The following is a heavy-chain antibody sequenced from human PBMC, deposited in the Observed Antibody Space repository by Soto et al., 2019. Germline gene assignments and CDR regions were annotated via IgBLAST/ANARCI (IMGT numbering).Heavy chain of an antibody. V-gene: IGHV1-8*01. Sequence: ASVKVSCKASGYTFTSYDINWVRQATGQGLEWMGWMNPNSGNTGYAQKFQGRVTMTRNTSISTAYMELSSLSSDDTAVYYCARLWSYYDYVWGSYRPTEFDYWGQGTRVTVS. D-gene: IGHD3-16*02. CDR2: MNPNSGNT. CDR1: GYTFTSYD. CDR3: ARLWSYYDYVWGSYRPTEFDY. J-gene: IGHJ4*02.